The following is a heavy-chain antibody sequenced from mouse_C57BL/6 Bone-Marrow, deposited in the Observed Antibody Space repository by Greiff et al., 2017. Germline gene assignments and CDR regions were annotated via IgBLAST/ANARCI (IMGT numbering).Heavy chain of an antibody. Sequence: QVQLQQPGAELVKPGASVKMSCKASGYTFTSYWITWVKQRPRQGLEWIGDIYPGSGSTNYNEKFKSKATLTVDTSSSTAYMQLSSLTSGDSAVYYCARSSVSYGGSDYAMDYWGQGTSVTVSS. CDR3: ARSSVSYGGSDYAMDY. D-gene: IGHD1-1*01. J-gene: IGHJ4*01. CDR2: IYPGSGST. V-gene: IGHV1-55*01. CDR1: GYTFTSYW.